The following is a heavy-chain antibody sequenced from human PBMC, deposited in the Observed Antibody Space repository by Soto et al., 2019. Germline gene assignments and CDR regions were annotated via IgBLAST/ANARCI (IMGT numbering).Heavy chain of an antibody. CDR3: AKDNVVGVYGGYYYYGMDV. J-gene: IGHJ6*02. V-gene: IGHV3-30-3*01. Sequence: PGGSLRLSCAASGFTFSSYTMHWVRQTPGRGLEWVADISYDGGDKYYADSVKGRFTISRDNSKNSLYLQMNSLRTEDTALYYCAKDNVVGVYGGYYYYGMDVWGQGTTVTVSS. CDR2: ISYDGGDK. CDR1: GFTFSSYT. D-gene: IGHD3-10*01.